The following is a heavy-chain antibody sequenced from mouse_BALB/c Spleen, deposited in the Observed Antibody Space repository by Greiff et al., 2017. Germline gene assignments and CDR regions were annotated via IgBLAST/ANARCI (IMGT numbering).Heavy chain of an antibody. CDR3: ARWGWENMAHYYARDY. J-gene: IGHJ4*01. V-gene: IGHV1S135*01. CDR2: IDPYNGGT. D-gene: IGHD1-1*02. CDR1: GYAFTSYN. Sequence: EVKLQQSGPELVKPGASVKVSCKASGYAFTSYNMYWVKQSHGKSLEWIGYIDPYNGGTSYNQKFKGKATLTVDKSSSTAYMHLNSLTSEDSAVYYCARWGWENMAHYYARDYWGQGTSVTVSS.